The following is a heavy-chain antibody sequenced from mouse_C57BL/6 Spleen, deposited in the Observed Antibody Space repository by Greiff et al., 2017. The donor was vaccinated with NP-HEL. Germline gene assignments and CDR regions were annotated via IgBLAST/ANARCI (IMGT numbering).Heavy chain of an antibody. Sequence: QVQLQQPGAELVRPGSSVKLSCKASGYTFTSYWMHWVKQRPIQGLEWIGNIDPSDSETHYNQKFKDKATLTVDKSSSTAYMQLSSLTSEDSAVYYCAREGLDYYGSSSYAMDYWGQGTSVTVSS. J-gene: IGHJ4*01. CDR2: IDPSDSET. D-gene: IGHD1-1*01. V-gene: IGHV1-52*01. CDR1: GYTFTSYW. CDR3: AREGLDYYGSSSYAMDY.